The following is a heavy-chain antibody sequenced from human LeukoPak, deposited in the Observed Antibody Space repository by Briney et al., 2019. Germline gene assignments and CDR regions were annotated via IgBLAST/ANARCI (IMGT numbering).Heavy chain of an antibody. CDR2: ISAYNGNT. CDR3: ARDLIGVRPGWFAP. V-gene: IGHV1-18*01. J-gene: IGHJ5*02. Sequence: GASVTVSCKPSVYTFTTYGISWVRLAPGQGLEWMGWISAYNGNTNYAQQFQGRVTMTTDTSMSTAYMELRSLRSDDTAVYYCARDLIGVRPGWFAPWGQGSLVSVSS. CDR1: VYTFTTYG. D-gene: IGHD3-10*01.